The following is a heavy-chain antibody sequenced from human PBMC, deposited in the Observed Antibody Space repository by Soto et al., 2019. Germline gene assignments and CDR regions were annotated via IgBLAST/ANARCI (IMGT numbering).Heavy chain of an antibody. V-gene: IGHV1-18*04. CDR3: AAGYSGYDFDY. CDR2: ISAYNGNT. CDR1: GYTFTSYG. Sequence: GASLKVSCKASGYTFTSYGISWGRQAPGQGLEWMGWISAYNGNTNYAQKLQGRVTMTTDTSTSTAYMELRSLRSDDTAVYYCAAGYSGYDFDYWGQGTLVTLSS. J-gene: IGHJ4*02. D-gene: IGHD5-12*01.